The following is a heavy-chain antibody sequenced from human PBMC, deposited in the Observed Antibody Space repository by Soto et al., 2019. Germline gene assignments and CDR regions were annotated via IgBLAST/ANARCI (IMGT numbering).Heavy chain of an antibody. V-gene: IGHV3-33*01. J-gene: IGHJ4*02. Sequence: PGGSLRLSCAASGFTFSSYGMHWVRQAPGKGLEWVAVIWYDGSNKYYADSVKGRFTISRDNSKNTLYLQMKSLRAEDTAVYYWARDGGSYYFDYWGQETLFTVSS. CDR3: ARDGGSYYFDY. CDR2: IWYDGSNK. D-gene: IGHD1-26*01. CDR1: GFTFSSYG.